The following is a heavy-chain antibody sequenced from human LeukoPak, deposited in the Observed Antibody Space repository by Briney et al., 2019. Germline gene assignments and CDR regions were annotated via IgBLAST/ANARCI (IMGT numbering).Heavy chain of an antibody. V-gene: IGHV3-53*01. Sequence: PGGSLRLSCAASGFTVSSNHMSWVRQAPGKGLEWVSVIYSGGSIYYADSVKGRFTISRDNSKNTLYLQMNSLRAEDTAVYYCARDWQFDYWGQGTLVTVSP. CDR1: GFTVSSNH. CDR2: IYSGGSI. CDR3: ARDWQFDY. J-gene: IGHJ4*02.